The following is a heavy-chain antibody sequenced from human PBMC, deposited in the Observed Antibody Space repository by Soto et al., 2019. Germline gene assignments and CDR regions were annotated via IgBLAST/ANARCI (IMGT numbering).Heavy chain of an antibody. J-gene: IGHJ6*02. D-gene: IGHD3-10*01. CDR2: IISSTSNI. CDR3: ARYGSGTYYYYYGMDV. CDR1: GFTFSSYN. Sequence: GGSLRLSCAASGFTFSSYNMNWVRQAPGKGLEWVSYIISSTSNIYYAPSVKGRFTISRDNAKYSLYLQMNSLRDEDTAVYYCARYGSGTYYYYYGMDVWGQGTTVTVSS. V-gene: IGHV3-48*02.